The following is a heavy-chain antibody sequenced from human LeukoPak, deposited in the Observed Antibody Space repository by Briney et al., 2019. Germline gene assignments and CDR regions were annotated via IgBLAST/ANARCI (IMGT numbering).Heavy chain of an antibody. Sequence: GGSLRLSCAASGFTFSSYWMSWVRQAARKGLEGVANIKQEGSEKYYVYSVKGRFTISRDNVKNSLYLQMNRLRAEDTAVYYCARDGGRYRSFYYYYYMDVWGKGTTVTVSS. D-gene: IGHD1-26*01. CDR1: GFTFSSYW. V-gene: IGHV3-7*01. J-gene: IGHJ6*03. CDR3: ARDGGRYRSFYYYYYMDV. CDR2: IKQEGSEK.